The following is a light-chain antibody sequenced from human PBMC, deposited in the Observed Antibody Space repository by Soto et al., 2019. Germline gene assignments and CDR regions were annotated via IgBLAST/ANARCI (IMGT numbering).Light chain of an antibody. CDR1: SSDVGGYDY. Sequence: QSALTQPASVSGSPGQSITISCTGTSSDVGGYDYVSWYQQHPGKAPKLMIYDVNNRPSGISNRFSGSKSGNTASLTISGLQAEDEAHYYCSSYTSISVVFGGGTKVTVL. J-gene: IGLJ2*01. V-gene: IGLV2-14*03. CDR3: SSYTSISVV. CDR2: DVN.